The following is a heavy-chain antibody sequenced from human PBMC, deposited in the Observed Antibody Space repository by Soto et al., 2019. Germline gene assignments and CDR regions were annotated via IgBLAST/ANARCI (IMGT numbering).Heavy chain of an antibody. Sequence: QVQLVQSGAEVKKPGSSVKVSCKASGGTFSSYTISWVRQAPGQGLEWMGRIIPILGIANYVQKFQGRVTITADKSTGTAYMELSSLRSEDTAVYYCASIWQGRWYRRVDYWGQGTLVTVSS. CDR2: IIPILGIA. J-gene: IGHJ4*02. D-gene: IGHD6-13*01. CDR3: ASIWQGRWYRRVDY. V-gene: IGHV1-69*02. CDR1: GGTFSSYT.